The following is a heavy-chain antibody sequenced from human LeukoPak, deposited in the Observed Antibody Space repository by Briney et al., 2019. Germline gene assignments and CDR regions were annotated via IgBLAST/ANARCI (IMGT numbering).Heavy chain of an antibody. V-gene: IGHV1-46*01. CDR1: GYTFTSYC. CDR2: INPSGGST. J-gene: IGHJ4*02. CDR3: ARSTEPYYFDY. D-gene: IGHD4-11*01. Sequence: ASVKVSCKASGYTFTSYCMHWVRQAPGQGLEWMGIINPSGGSTSYAQKFQGRVTMTRDTSTSTVYMELSSLRSEDTAVYYCARSTEPYYFDYWGQGTLVTVSS.